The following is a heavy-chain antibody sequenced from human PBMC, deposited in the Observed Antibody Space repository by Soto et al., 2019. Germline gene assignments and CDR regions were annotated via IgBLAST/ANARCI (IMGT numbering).Heavy chain of an antibody. Sequence: QVQLVESGGGVVQPGRSLRLSCAASGFTFSSYGMHWVRQAPGKGLEGVAVIWYDGSNKYYADSVKGRFTISRDNSKNTLYLQMNSLRAEDTAVYYCARDEWLGELDYYYGMDVWGQGTTVTVSS. V-gene: IGHV3-33*01. CDR3: ARDEWLGELDYYYGMDV. D-gene: IGHD3-10*01. J-gene: IGHJ6*02. CDR2: IWYDGSNK. CDR1: GFTFSSYG.